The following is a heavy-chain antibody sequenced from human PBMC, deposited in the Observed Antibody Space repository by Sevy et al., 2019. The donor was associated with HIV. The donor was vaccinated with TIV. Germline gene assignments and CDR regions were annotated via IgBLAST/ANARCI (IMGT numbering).Heavy chain of an antibody. CDR1: GFTFSNYA. D-gene: IGHD2-2*01. V-gene: IGHV3-23*01. CDR2: ISRSGGST. Sequence: GGSLRLSCAASGFTFSNYAMSWVRQAPGKGLEWVYSISRSGGSTYYANPVKGRFTISRDNSKNTLYLRMNSLRAEDTAVYYCAKVDVVVPVADYGMDVWGQGTTVTVSS. CDR3: AKVDVVVPVADYGMDV. J-gene: IGHJ6*02.